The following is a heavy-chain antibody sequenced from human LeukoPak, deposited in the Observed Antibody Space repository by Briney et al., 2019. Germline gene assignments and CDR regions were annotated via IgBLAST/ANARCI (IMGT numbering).Heavy chain of an antibody. Sequence: PGGSLRLSCAASGFTFSSFWMHWVRQAPGKGLVWVSRINSDGSSTSYADSVKGRFTIFRDNAKNSLYLQMNSLRAEDTAVYYCARVVTTYAFDIWGQGTMVTVSS. CDR2: INSDGSST. D-gene: IGHD4-17*01. CDR1: GFTFSSFW. CDR3: ARVVTTYAFDI. V-gene: IGHV3-74*01. J-gene: IGHJ3*02.